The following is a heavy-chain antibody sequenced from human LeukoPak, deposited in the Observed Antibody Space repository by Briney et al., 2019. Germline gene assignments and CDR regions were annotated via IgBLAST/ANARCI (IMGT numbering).Heavy chain of an antibody. Sequence: GGSLRLSCAASGFAFSSYDMHWVRQATGKGLEWVSAIGTAGDTYYPGSVKGRFTTSRENARNSLYLQMNSVRAGDTAVYYCARNYYESSAYYYFDYWGQGTLVTVSS. CDR2: IGTAGDT. V-gene: IGHV3-13*04. J-gene: IGHJ4*02. D-gene: IGHD3-22*01. CDR3: ARNYYESSAYYYFDY. CDR1: GFAFSSYD.